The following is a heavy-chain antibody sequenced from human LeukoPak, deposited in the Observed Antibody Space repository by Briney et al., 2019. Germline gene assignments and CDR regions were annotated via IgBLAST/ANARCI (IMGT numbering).Heavy chain of an antibody. CDR2: VYNSGST. J-gene: IGHJ4*02. CDR1: GGSVSSGSYY. V-gene: IGHV4-61*01. D-gene: IGHD1-7*01. CDR3: VRDRELNY. Sequence: SETLSLTCTVSGGSVSSGSYYWSWIRQPPGKGLEWIGYVYNSGSTSYNPSLKSRATISADTSKNQFSLKLSSVTAADTAVYYCVRDRELNYWGQGTLVTVSS.